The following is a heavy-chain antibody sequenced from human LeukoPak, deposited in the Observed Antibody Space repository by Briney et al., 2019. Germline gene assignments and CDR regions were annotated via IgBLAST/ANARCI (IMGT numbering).Heavy chain of an antibody. CDR1: GLTFSTYW. CDR3: ARGLGYSYGYADY. J-gene: IGHJ4*02. Sequence: GGSLRLSCAASGLTFSTYWMSWVRQAPGKGLEWGANMKQDGSEKYYVDSVKGRFTISRDNAKNSLFLQMNSLRAEDTAVYYCARGLGYSYGYADYWGQGTLVTVSS. V-gene: IGHV3-7*01. CDR2: MKQDGSEK. D-gene: IGHD5-18*01.